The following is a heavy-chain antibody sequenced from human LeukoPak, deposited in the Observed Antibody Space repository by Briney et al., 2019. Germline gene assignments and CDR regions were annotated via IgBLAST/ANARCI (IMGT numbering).Heavy chain of an antibody. Sequence: GRSLRLSCAASGFTFSSYGMHWVRQAPGKGLDWVAVISYDGSNKYYADSVKGRFTISRDNSKNTLYLQMNSLRAEDTAVYYCAKRYYDFWSGYYGRRVDDYWGQGTLVTVSS. CDR3: AKRYYDFWSGYYGRRVDDY. D-gene: IGHD3-3*01. CDR2: ISYDGSNK. J-gene: IGHJ4*02. V-gene: IGHV3-30*18. CDR1: GFTFSSYG.